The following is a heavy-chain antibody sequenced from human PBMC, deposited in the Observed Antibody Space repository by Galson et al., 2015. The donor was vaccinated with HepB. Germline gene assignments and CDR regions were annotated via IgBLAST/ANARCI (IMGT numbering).Heavy chain of an antibody. J-gene: IGHJ6*02. Sequence: SLRLSCAASGFTFGDYAMSWFRQAPGKGLEWVGFIRSKAYGGTTEYAASVKGRFTISRDDSKSIAYLQMNSLKTEDTAVYYCTRVPPNCTNGVCYYYYYYGMDVWGQGTTVTVSS. CDR3: TRVPPNCTNGVCYYYYYYGMDV. D-gene: IGHD2-8*01. CDR1: GFTFGDYA. CDR2: IRSKAYGGTT. V-gene: IGHV3-49*03.